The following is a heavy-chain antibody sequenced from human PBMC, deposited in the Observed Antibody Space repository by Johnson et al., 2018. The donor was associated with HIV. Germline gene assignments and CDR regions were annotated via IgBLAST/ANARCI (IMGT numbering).Heavy chain of an antibody. V-gene: IGHV3-20*04. CDR3: AKDKGPIAVAGGAFDI. CDR1: GFTFDYYD. CDR2: INWNGGNT. J-gene: IGHJ3*02. Sequence: VQLLESGGNLVQPGGSLRLSCAASGFTFDYYDMTWVRQAPGKGLEWVCGINWNGGNTDYADSVKGRFTISRDNAKTSLYLQMNSLRAEDTALYYCAKDKGPIAVAGGAFDIWGQGTMVTVSS. D-gene: IGHD6-19*01.